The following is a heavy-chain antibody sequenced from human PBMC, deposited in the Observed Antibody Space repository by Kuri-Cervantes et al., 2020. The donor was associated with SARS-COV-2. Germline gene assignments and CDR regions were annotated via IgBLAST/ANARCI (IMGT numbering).Heavy chain of an antibody. CDR2: IIPIFAKA. J-gene: IGHJ4*02. D-gene: IGHD3-22*01. V-gene: IGHV1-69*13. Sequence: SVKVSCKASGGTFSSYAISWVRQAPGQGLEWMGGIIPIFAKANYAQKFQGRVTITADQSTSTAYMELSSLRSEDTAVYYCARGPGLSDSRGYYYFYWGQGALVTVSS. CDR3: ARGPGLSDSRGYYYFY. CDR1: GGTFSSYA.